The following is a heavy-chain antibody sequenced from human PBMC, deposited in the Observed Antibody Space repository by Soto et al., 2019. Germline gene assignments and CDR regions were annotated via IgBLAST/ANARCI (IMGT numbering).Heavy chain of an antibody. CDR1: GFTYNIYA. CDR3: AKQFSSSTWYPFDH. J-gene: IGHJ4*02. Sequence: EVQLLESGEALVQPGGSLRLSCAASGFTYNIYAMSWVRQAPGKGLEWVSGISAGVIDTYYAGSVKGRFTVSRDDSKNTLYLQMNSLRADDTAVYYCAKQFSSSTWYPFDHWGRGTLVTVSS. V-gene: IGHV3-23*01. CDR2: ISAGVIDT. D-gene: IGHD6-13*01.